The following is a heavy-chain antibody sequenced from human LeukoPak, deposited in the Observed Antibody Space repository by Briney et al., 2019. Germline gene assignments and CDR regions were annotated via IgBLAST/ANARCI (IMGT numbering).Heavy chain of an antibody. CDR2: INYGGTT. V-gene: IGHV4-59*01. Sequence: PSETLSLTCTVSGGSITSYYWSWIRQPPGKGLEWIGYINYGGTTNYNPSLKSRVTISVDTSKNQFSLKVSSVIAADTAVYYCARGVATIPYYFDYWGQGTLVTVSS. CDR3: ARGVATIPYYFDY. J-gene: IGHJ4*02. D-gene: IGHD5-24*01. CDR1: GGSITSYY.